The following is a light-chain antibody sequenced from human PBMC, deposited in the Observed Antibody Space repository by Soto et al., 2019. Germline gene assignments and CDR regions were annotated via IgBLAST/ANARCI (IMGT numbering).Light chain of an antibody. CDR2: GAS. V-gene: IGKV1-9*01. J-gene: IGKJ1*01. Sequence: IQLTQSPSSLSASVGDRVTITCRASQGVRSYLAWFQQRPGKAPKLLIFGASTLQDGVPARFSVGGFGTEFTLTITSLQPEDFATYYCHQVYTYPRTVGQRTKVEIK. CDR3: HQVYTYPRT. CDR1: QGVRSY.